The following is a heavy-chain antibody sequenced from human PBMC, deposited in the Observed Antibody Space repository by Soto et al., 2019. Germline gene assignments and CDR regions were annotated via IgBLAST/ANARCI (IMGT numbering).Heavy chain of an antibody. CDR1: GGTFSSYA. J-gene: IGHJ3*02. CDR3: ASRPVPTDDAFDI. V-gene: IGHV1-69*13. D-gene: IGHD5-12*01. Sequence: SVKVSCKASGGTFSSYAISWVRQAPGQGLEWMGGIIPIFGTANYAQKFQGRVTITADESTSTAYMELSSLRSEDTAVYYCASRPVPTDDAFDIWGQGTMVTVSS. CDR2: IIPIFGTA.